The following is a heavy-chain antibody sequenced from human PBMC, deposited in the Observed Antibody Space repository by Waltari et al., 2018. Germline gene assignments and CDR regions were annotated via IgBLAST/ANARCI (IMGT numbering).Heavy chain of an antibody. CDR2: TTKSKTYI. D-gene: IGHD4-17*01. CDR3: ARALTTPNDY. J-gene: IGHJ4*02. V-gene: IGHV3-21*03. Sequence: EVQLVESGGGLVKPGGSLRLSCAASGLNISSFGMSWVRQAPGKGLEWVSSTTKSKTYIYYADSVKGRFTVSIDNAKNSIYLQMNSLRADDTAVYFCARALTTPNDYWGQGTLVTVSS. CDR1: GLNISSFG.